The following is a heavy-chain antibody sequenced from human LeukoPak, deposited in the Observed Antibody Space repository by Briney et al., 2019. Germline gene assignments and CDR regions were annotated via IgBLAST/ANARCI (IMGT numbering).Heavy chain of an antibody. CDR2: INPNSGGT. V-gene: IGHV1-2*02. CDR1: GYTFTGYY. Sequence: ASVKVSCKASGYTFTGYYMHWVRQAPGQGLEWMGWINPNSGGTNYAQKFQGRVTMTRGTSISTAYMELSRLRSDDTAVYYCARENDGDYVDYFDYWGQGTLVTVSS. CDR3: ARENDGDYVDYFDY. J-gene: IGHJ4*02. D-gene: IGHD4-17*01.